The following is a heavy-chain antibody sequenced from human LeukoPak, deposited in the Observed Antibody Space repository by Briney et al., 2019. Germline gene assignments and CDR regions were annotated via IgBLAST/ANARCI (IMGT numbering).Heavy chain of an antibody. CDR3: ARGIGYYYGSGSYTWFDP. J-gene: IGHJ5*02. V-gene: IGHV3-74*01. CDR2: INKDGSIT. Sequence: GGSLRLSCVASGFTFSNYWMHWVRQAPGKGPEWVSRINKDGSITNFADSVKGRFTISRDNAKNSLYLQMNSLRAEDTAVYYCARGIGYYYGSGSYTWFDPWGQGTLVTVSS. CDR1: GFTFSNYW. D-gene: IGHD3-10*01.